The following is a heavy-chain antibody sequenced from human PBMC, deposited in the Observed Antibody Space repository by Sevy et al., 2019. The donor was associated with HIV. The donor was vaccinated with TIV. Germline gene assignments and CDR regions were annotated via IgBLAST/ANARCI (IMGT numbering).Heavy chain of an antibody. J-gene: IGHJ3*02. D-gene: IGHD3-22*01. Sequence: ASVKVSCKASGGTFSSYAISWVRQAPGQGLEWMGGIIPIFGTANYAQKFQGRVTITADESTRTAYMDLSSLRSEDTAVDYCARDPATYYYDSSGPGAFDIWGQGTMDTVSS. V-gene: IGHV1-69*13. CDR1: GGTFSSYA. CDR2: IIPIFGTA. CDR3: ARDPATYYYDSSGPGAFDI.